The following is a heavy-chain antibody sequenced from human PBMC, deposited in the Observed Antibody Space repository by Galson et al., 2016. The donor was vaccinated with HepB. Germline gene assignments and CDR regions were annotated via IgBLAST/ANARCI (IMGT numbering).Heavy chain of an antibody. Sequence: SLRLSCAASGFTVTRNYMSWVRQAPGKGLEWVSVIYSDNNRYYADSVKGRFTISRDNSKNIVYLQMNSLRAEDTAVYYCARDFRGSGGWYRGDAFDIWGQGTMVTVSS. D-gene: IGHD6-19*01. CDR1: GFTVTRNY. J-gene: IGHJ3*02. CDR3: ARDFRGSGGWYRGDAFDI. CDR2: IYSDNNR. V-gene: IGHV3-53*01.